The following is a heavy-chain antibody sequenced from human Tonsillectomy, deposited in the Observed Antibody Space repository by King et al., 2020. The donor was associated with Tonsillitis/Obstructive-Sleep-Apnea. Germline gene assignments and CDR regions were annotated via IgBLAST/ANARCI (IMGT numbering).Heavy chain of an antibody. D-gene: IGHD3-3*01. V-gene: IGHV4-59*01. CDR3: ASYYDFWSGYPY. J-gene: IGHJ4*02. CDR2: IYYSGST. Sequence: VQLQESGPGLVNPSEALSLTCTVSGGSISSYYWSWIRQPPGKGLEWIGYIYYSGSTNYNPSLKSRVTISVDTSKNQFSLKLSSVTAADTAVYYCASYYDFWSGYPYWGQGTLVTVSS. CDR1: GGSISSYY.